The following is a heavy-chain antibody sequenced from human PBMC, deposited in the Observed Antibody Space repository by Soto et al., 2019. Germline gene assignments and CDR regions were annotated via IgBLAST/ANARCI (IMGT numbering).Heavy chain of an antibody. Sequence: EASVKVSCKASGYTFTSYAMHWVRQAPGQRLEWMGWVNAGNGNTKYSQKFQGRVTITRDTSASTAYMELSSLRSEDTAVYYCARVRFLDSSGWYRSYYYYGMDVWGQGTTVTVSS. CDR2: VNAGNGNT. V-gene: IGHV1-3*01. D-gene: IGHD6-19*01. CDR3: ARVRFLDSSGWYRSYYYYGMDV. J-gene: IGHJ6*02. CDR1: GYTFTSYA.